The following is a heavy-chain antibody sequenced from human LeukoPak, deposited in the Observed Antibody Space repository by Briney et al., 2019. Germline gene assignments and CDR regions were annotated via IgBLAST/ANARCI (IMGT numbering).Heavy chain of an antibody. V-gene: IGHV3-21*04. J-gene: IGHJ4*02. CDR3: VKNNIILVPAAYSN. CDR1: GFTFSNYA. D-gene: IGHD2-2*01. Sequence: GGSLRLSCAASGFTFSNYAMNWVRQAPGKGLEWVSSISSSSSYIYYADSVKGRFTISRDNAKNSLYLQMNSLKADDTAVYYCVKNNIILVPAAYSNWGQGTLVTVSS. CDR2: ISSSSSYI.